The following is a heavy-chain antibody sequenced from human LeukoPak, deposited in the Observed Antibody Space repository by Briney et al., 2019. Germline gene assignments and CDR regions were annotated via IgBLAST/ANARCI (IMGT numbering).Heavy chain of an antibody. V-gene: IGHV3-30*02. CDR1: GFTFSSYG. J-gene: IGHJ6*03. D-gene: IGHD6-13*01. CDR2: IRYDGSNK. CDR3: AKDGAAAGTDLYYYYYYYMDV. Sequence: GGSLRLSCAASGFTFSSYGMHWVRQAPGKGLEWVAFIRYDGSNKYYADSVKGRFTISRDNSKNTLYLQMNSLRAEDTAVYYCAKDGAAAGTDLYYYYYYYMDVWGKGTTVTVSS.